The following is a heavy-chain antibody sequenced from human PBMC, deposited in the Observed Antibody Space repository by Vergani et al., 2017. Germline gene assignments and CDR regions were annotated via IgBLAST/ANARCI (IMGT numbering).Heavy chain of an antibody. V-gene: IGHV3-30*02. D-gene: IGHD3-16*01. CDR1: GFTLSNYD. CDR2: IQFDGSNQ. Sequence: QVQLVESGGGVVQRGGSLRLSCATSGFTLSNYDMQWIRQGPGKGLEFVAFIQFDGSNQYYADSVKGRFTLSRDFSNNTLYLQMNSLRTDGTATYYCAKHFRGWGIDYWGQGTQVIVSS. CDR3: AKHFRGWGIDY. J-gene: IGHJ4*02.